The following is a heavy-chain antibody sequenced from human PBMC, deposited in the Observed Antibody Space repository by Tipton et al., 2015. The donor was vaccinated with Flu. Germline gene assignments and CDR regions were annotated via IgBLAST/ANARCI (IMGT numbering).Heavy chain of an antibody. Sequence: VQSGGSLRLSCSASGFSFSSFEMNWVRQAPGKGLEWVSHISPSGHTIYYADPVRGRFTISRDNAKNSLYLQMNNLRAADTAVYYCVRDKNEFYVFDLWAQGTLVTVSS. J-gene: IGHJ5*02. V-gene: IGHV3-48*03. CDR3: VRDKNEFYVFDL. D-gene: IGHD2/OR15-2a*01. CDR2: ISPSGHTI. CDR1: GFSFSSFE.